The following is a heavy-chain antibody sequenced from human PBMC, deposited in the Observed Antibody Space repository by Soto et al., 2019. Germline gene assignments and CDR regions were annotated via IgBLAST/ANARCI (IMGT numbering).Heavy chain of an antibody. V-gene: IGHV3-30*18. CDR1: GFTFISYG. J-gene: IGHJ6*02. Sequence: PGGSLGLSCAASGFTFISYGMRWVRQAPGKGLEWVAVISYDGKNKYYADSVKGRFTISRDNSKNTLYLQMNSLRAEDTAVYFCAKGVTTSRYYYYGMDVWGQGTTVTVSS. D-gene: IGHD4-4*01. CDR3: AKGVTTSRYYYYGMDV. CDR2: ISYDGKNK.